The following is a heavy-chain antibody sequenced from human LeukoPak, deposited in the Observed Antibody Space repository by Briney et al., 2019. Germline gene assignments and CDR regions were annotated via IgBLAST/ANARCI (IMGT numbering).Heavy chain of an antibody. CDR3: ARVGYYYDGSGSHSTLHTFDI. CDR1: GFTFSTYW. CDR2: ISGSSSTI. J-gene: IGHJ3*02. V-gene: IGHV3-48*04. D-gene: IGHD3-22*01. Sequence: PGGSLRLSCATSGFTFSTYWMSWVRQAPGKGLEWVSYISGSSSTIYYADSVKGRFAISRDNAKNSLSPQLNTLRAEDTAVYYCARVGYYYDGSGSHSTLHTFDIWGQGTVVTVSS.